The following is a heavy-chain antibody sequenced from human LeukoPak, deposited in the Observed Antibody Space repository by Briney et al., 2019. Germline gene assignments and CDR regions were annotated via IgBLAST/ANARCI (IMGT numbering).Heavy chain of an antibody. CDR2: INPNSGGT. V-gene: IGHV1-2*02. CDR3: ARTELLWFGELLVPFDY. Sequence: GSVKVSCKASGYTFTGYYMHWVRQAPGQGLEWMGWINPNSGGTNYAQKFQGRVTMTRDTSISTAYMELSRLRSDDTAVYYCARTELLWFGELLVPFDYWGQGTLVTVSS. J-gene: IGHJ4*02. CDR1: GYTFTGYY. D-gene: IGHD3-10*01.